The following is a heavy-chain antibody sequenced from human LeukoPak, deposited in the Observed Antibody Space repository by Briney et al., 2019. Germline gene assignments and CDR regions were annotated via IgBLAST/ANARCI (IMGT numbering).Heavy chain of an antibody. V-gene: IGHV1-69*13. Sequence: SVKVSCKASGGTFSSYAISWVRQAPGQGLEWMGGIIPIFGTANYAQKFQGRVTITADESTSTAYMELSSLRSEDTAVYYCIKDPDSGYYFDYWGQGTLVTVSS. J-gene: IGHJ4*02. CDR1: GGTFSSYA. CDR3: IKDPDSGYYFDY. CDR2: IIPIFGTA. D-gene: IGHD1-26*01.